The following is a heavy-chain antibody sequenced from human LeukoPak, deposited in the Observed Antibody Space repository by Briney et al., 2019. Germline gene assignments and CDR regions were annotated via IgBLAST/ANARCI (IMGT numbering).Heavy chain of an antibody. CDR2: ISPSAYST. CDR3: ARGKRRFDI. Sequence: GGSLRLSCAASEFTFSDHYMTWIRQSPGKGLEWISYISPSAYSTYYADSVKGRFSISRDNAKNSLYLQMNSLRVEDTAIYYCARGKRRFDIWGQGTLVTVSS. CDR1: EFTFSDHY. J-gene: IGHJ4*02. V-gene: IGHV3-11*01.